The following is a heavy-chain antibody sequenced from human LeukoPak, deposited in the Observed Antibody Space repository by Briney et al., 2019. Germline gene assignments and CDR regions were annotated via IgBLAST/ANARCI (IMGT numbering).Heavy chain of an antibody. CDR2: ISWNSGSI. Sequence: GRSLRLSCAASGFTFDDYARHWVRQAPGKGLEWVSGISWNSGSIGYADSVKGRFTISRDNAKNSLYLQMNSLRAEDTALYYCAKDATATLYYDFWSGYIDAAMDVWGQGTTVTVSS. D-gene: IGHD3-3*01. J-gene: IGHJ6*02. CDR3: AKDATATLYYDFWSGYIDAAMDV. V-gene: IGHV3-9*01. CDR1: GFTFDDYA.